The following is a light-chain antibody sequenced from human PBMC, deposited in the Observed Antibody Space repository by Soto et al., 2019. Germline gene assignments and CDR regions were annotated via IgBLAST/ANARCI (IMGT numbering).Light chain of an antibody. J-gene: IGKJ5*01. Sequence: DIQLTQSPSFLSASEGDRVTIACRASQGISSSLIWYQQKPGKAPNLLIYGASTLQSGVPSRFSGSGSGTEFTLTISSPQPEDFATYYCQQLNSFPLTFGQGTRLEIK. CDR3: QQLNSFPLT. CDR1: QGISSS. V-gene: IGKV1-9*01. CDR2: GAS.